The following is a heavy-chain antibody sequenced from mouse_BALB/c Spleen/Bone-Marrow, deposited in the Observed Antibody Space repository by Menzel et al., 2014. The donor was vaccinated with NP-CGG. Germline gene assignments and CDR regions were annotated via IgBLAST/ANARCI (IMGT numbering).Heavy chain of an antibody. CDR3: ARRGYGNHGYYAMDY. J-gene: IGHJ4*01. Sequence: EVKVVESGGGLVKPGGSLKLSCAATGFTFNRYVMSWVRQTPEKRLEWVASISVGGSYSYYPDSVKGRFTISRDNAKSSLYLQMSSLRSEDTAMFYCARRGYGNHGYYAMDYWGQGTSVTVSS. CDR1: GFTFNRYV. V-gene: IGHV5-9-2*01. CDR2: ISVGGSYS. D-gene: IGHD2-1*01.